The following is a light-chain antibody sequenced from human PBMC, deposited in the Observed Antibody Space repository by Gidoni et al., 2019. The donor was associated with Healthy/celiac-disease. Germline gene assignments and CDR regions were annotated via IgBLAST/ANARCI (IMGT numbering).Light chain of an antibody. V-gene: IGLV1-40*01. CDR1: SSNIGAGYD. J-gene: IGLJ2*01. Sequence: QSVLTHPPSVSGAPGQRVTIPCTGSSSNIGAGYDVHWYQQLPGTAPKLLIYGNSNRPSGVPDRFSGSKSGTSASLAITGLQAEDEADYYCQSYDSSLSGSVVFGGGTKLTVL. CDR2: GNS. CDR3: QSYDSSLSGSVV.